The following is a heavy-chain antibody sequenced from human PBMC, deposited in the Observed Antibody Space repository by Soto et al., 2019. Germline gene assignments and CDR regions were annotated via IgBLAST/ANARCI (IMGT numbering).Heavy chain of an antibody. J-gene: IGHJ4*02. CDR3: ARHLSCGGYQFEH. V-gene: IGHV4-39*01. CDR2: IYYSGST. Sequence: SETLSLTCTVSGGSISSSSYYWGWIRQPPGKGLEWIGSIYYSGSTYYNPSLKSRVTISVDTSKNQFSLKLSSVTTADTAVYYCARHLSCGGYQFEHWGQGTLVTVPS. D-gene: IGHD6-25*01. CDR1: GGSISSSSYY.